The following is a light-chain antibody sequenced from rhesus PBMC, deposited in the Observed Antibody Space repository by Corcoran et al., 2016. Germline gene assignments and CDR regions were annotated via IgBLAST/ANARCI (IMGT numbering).Light chain of an antibody. J-gene: IGKJ1*01. V-gene: IGKV1-69*01. CDR1: QGISHW. Sequence: DIQMTQSPSSLSASVGDRVTITCQASQGISHWLAWYQQKPGKATTILIYAASSLQSGVPSRFSGSGSGTEFTLTISSLQPEDIATYYCQQHDTSPWTFGQGTKGEIK. CDR2: AAS. CDR3: QQHDTSPWT.